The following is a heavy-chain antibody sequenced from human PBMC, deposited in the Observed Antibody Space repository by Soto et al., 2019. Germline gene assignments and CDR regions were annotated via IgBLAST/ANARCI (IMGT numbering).Heavy chain of an antibody. CDR3: AREDSIIIPAVSDF. CDR1: GFAFNNYG. J-gene: IGHJ4*02. CDR2: ISKSDYT. Sequence: PGGSLRLSCTVSGFAFNNYGISWVRQAPGKGLEWVSSISKSDYTYYSDSVKGRFTIPRDNAKNSVSLQMNTLRVEDTAVYYCAREDSIIIPAVSDFWGQGTLVTVSS. D-gene: IGHD2-2*01. V-gene: IGHV3-21*01.